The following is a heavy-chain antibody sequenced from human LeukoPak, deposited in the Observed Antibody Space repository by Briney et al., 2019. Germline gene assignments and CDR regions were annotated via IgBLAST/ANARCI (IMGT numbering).Heavy chain of an antibody. Sequence: ASVKVSCKASGGTFSSYTISWVRQAPGQGLEWMGRIIPILGIANYAQKFQGRVTITADKSTSTAYMELSSLRSEDTAVYYCARGGPVDAVRGSNGFDPWGQGTLVTVSS. CDR2: IIPILGIA. CDR1: GGTFSSYT. D-gene: IGHD3-10*01. J-gene: IGHJ5*02. V-gene: IGHV1-69*02. CDR3: ARGGPVDAVRGSNGFDP.